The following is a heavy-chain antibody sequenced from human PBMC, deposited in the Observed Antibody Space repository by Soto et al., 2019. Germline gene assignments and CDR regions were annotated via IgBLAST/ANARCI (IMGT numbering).Heavy chain of an antibody. CDR2: ISGSGGST. Sequence: GGSLRLSCAASGFTFSSYAMSWVRQAPGKGLEWVSAISGSGGSTYYADSVKGRFTISRDNSKNTLNLQMNSLRAEDTAVYYCAKSDDPLRSVGDAFDIWGQGTMVTVSS. J-gene: IGHJ3*02. CDR1: GFTFSSYA. V-gene: IGHV3-23*01. D-gene: IGHD4-17*01. CDR3: AKSDDPLRSVGDAFDI.